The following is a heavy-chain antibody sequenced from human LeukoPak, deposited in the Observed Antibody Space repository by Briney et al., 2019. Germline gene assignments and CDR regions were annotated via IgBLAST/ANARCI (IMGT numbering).Heavy chain of an antibody. J-gene: IGHJ4*02. CDR2: IFGGGTT. D-gene: IGHD2-15*01. CDR3: ASDSRYCSGGRCYDS. Sequence: GGSLRLSCAASGFTVSSNYMSWVRQAPGKGLEWVSVIFGGGTTYYADSVKGRFTISRDNSKNTLYLQMNSLRAEDTAVYYCASDSRYCSGGRCYDSWGQGTLVTVSS. CDR1: GFTVSSNY. V-gene: IGHV3-53*01.